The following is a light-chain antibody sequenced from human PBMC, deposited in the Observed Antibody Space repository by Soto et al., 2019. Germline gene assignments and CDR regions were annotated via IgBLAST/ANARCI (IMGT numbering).Light chain of an antibody. CDR1: QSISSW. J-gene: IGKJ1*01. Sequence: DIQMTQSPSTLSASVGDRVTITCRASQSISSWLAWYQQKPGKAPNLLIYKVSNLESGVPSRFSGSGSGTEFTLTISSLQPDDFATYYCQHYHSYPLTFGQGTKVEIK. CDR2: KVS. V-gene: IGKV1-5*03. CDR3: QHYHSYPLT.